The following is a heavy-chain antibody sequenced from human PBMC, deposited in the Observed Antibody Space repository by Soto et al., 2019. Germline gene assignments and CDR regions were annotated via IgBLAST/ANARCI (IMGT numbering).Heavy chain of an antibody. CDR3: TFLYGDYAD. Sequence: EVQLVESGGGLVQPGGSLKLSCAASGFTFSGSAMHWVRQASGKGLEWVGRIRSKANSYATAYAASVKGRFTISRDDSENTAYLQMNSRKTEDTAGYYGTFLYGDYADWGQGTLVTVSS. V-gene: IGHV3-73*01. CDR1: GFTFSGSA. CDR2: IRSKANSYAT. J-gene: IGHJ4*02. D-gene: IGHD4-17*01.